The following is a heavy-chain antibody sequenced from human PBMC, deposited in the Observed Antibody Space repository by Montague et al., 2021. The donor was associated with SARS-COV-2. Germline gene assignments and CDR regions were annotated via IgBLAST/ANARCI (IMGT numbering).Heavy chain of an antibody. J-gene: IGHJ3*02. CDR1: GDSISSYY. V-gene: IGHV4-59*01. D-gene: IGHD3-9*01. CDR3: ARTGLGDYDILTGYTVNAFDX. Sequence: SETLSLTCTVSGDSISSYYWSWIRQPPGKGLEWIGYIYYSGSTNYNPSLKSRVTISVDTSKNQFSLKLSSVTAADTAVYYCARTGLGDYDILTGYTVNAFDXWGQGTMVTVSS. CDR2: IYYSGST.